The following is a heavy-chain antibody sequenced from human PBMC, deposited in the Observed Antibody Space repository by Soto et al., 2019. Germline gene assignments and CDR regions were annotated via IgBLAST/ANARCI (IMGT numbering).Heavy chain of an antibody. V-gene: IGHV3-23*01. J-gene: IGHJ4*02. CDR1: GFTFSSYA. CDR3: AHGGYCGSTSCRPRFDY. Sequence: EVQLLESGGGLVQPGGSLRLSCAASGFTFSSYAMSWVRQAPGKGLEWVSTIRASGGSTYYADSVKGRFTISRDNSKNTLFLQMTSLRAEDTAVYYCAHGGYCGSTSCRPRFDYWGQGTLVTVSS. D-gene: IGHD2-2*01. CDR2: IRASGGST.